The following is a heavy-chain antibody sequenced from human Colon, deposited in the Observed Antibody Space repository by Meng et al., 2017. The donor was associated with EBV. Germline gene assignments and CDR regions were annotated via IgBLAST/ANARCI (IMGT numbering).Heavy chain of an antibody. CDR1: GGSITNGSYY. Sequence: QLQLQESGPGRVKPSETLSLPCTVSGGSITNGSYYWGWIRQPPGKGLEWIGNIYYSGNTYYNPSLKSRVTISVDTSKNQFSLKLSSVTAADTALYYCATTKYDSGSYNWFDTWDQGTLVTVAS. CDR2: IYYSGNT. D-gene: IGHD3-10*01. CDR3: ATTKYDSGSYNWFDT. V-gene: IGHV4-39*07. J-gene: IGHJ5*02.